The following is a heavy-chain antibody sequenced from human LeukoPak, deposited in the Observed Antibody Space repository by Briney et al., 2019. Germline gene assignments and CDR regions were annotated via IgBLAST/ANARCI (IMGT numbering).Heavy chain of an antibody. CDR1: GGSISSYY. V-gene: IGHV4-4*07. J-gene: IGHJ4*02. CDR3: AGGPASDFWCGYYLDY. Sequence: PSETLSLTCTVSGGSISSYYWSWIRQPAGKGLEWIGRIYTSGSTNYNPSLKSRVTMSVDTSKNQFSLKLSSVTAADTAVYYCAGGPASDFWCGYYLDYWGQGTLVTVSS. CDR2: IYTSGST. D-gene: IGHD3-3*01.